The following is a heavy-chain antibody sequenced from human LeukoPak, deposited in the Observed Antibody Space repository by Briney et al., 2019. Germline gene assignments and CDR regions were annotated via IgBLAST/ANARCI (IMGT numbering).Heavy chain of an antibody. Sequence: SETLSLTCTVSGGSISSSSYYWGWIRQPPGKGLEWIGNISYSGSTYYNPSLKSRVTISVDTSKNQFSLKLSSVTAADTAVYYCARGRRIAVAGTTFDYWGQGTLVTVSS. D-gene: IGHD6-19*01. J-gene: IGHJ4*02. V-gene: IGHV4-39*01. CDR1: GGSISSSSYY. CDR2: ISYSGST. CDR3: ARGRRIAVAGTTFDY.